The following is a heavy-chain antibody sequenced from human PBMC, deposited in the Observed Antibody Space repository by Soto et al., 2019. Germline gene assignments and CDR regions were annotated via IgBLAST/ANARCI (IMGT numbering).Heavy chain of an antibody. V-gene: IGHV3-15*01. CDR1: GFTFSNAW. D-gene: IGHD3-10*01. Sequence: GGSLRLSCAASGFTFSNAWMSWVRQAPGKGLEWVGRIKSKTDGGTTDYAAPVKGRFTISRDDSKNTLYLQMNSLKTEDTAVYYCTTRITMVRGVIIKLDYWGQGTLVTVSS. CDR2: IKSKTDGGTT. J-gene: IGHJ4*02. CDR3: TTRITMVRGVIIKLDY.